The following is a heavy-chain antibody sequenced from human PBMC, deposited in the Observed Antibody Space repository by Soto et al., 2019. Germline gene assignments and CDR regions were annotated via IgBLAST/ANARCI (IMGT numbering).Heavy chain of an antibody. J-gene: IGHJ5*02. Sequence: SETLSLTCAVYGGSFNAYYWSWIRQPPGKGLEWIGEINHSGNTNYNSALKSRVTISVDTPKNQFSLNLTSVTAADTAVYYCARVVVGPTNWFDPWGQGTLVTVSS. CDR1: GGSFNAYY. CDR2: INHSGNT. D-gene: IGHD2-21*01. V-gene: IGHV4-34*01. CDR3: ARVVVGPTNWFDP.